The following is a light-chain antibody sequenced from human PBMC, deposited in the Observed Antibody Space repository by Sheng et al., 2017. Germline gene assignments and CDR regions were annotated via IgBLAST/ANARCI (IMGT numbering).Light chain of an antibody. J-gene: IGKJ3*01. Sequence: EIVLTQSPATLSLSPGERATLFCKASQSVSNSVGWYQQKPGQPPRLLIYDASYRATGIPARFSGSGSGTDFTLTISSLEPADFALYYCQQRSNWPASTFGPGTKVEIK. CDR3: QQRSNWPAST. CDR1: QSVSNS. CDR2: DAS. V-gene: IGKV3-11*01.